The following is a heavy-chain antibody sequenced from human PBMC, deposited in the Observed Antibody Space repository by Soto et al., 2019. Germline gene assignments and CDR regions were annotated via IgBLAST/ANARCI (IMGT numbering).Heavy chain of an antibody. J-gene: IGHJ3*02. Sequence: GASVKVSCKASGGTFSSYAISWVRQAPGQGLEWMGGIIPIFGTANYAQKFQGRVTITADESTSTAYMELSSLRSEDTAVYYCASFPGYSYGYDAFDIWGQGTMGTVPS. CDR3: ASFPGYSYGYDAFDI. V-gene: IGHV1-69*13. D-gene: IGHD5-18*01. CDR2: IIPIFGTA. CDR1: GGTFSSYA.